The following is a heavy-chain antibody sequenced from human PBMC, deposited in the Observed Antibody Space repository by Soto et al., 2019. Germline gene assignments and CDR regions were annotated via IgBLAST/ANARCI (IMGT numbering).Heavy chain of an antibody. V-gene: IGHV1-69*01. CDR3: ARSGYSSSWPNYYYYGMDV. CDR1: GGTFSSYA. D-gene: IGHD6-13*01. Sequence: QVQLVQSGAEVKKPGSSVKVSCKASGGTFSSYAISWVRQAPGQGLEWMGGIIPIFGTANYAQKFQGRVTITADESTSTAYMELSSLRSEVTAVYYCARSGYSSSWPNYYYYGMDVWGQGTTVTVSS. J-gene: IGHJ6*02. CDR2: IIPIFGTA.